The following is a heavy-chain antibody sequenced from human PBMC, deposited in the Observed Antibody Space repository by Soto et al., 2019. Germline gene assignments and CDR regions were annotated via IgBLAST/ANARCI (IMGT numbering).Heavy chain of an antibody. CDR2: TDPSDSFT. J-gene: IGHJ6*02. D-gene: IGHD3-3*01. CDR1: GYRFTSHW. CDR3: ARGEGITTFGVYGFDV. Sequence: LKISCKGSGYRFTSHWISWLRQMPVKGLEWMGRTDPSDSFTQYNPSFQGHVTISGDKSLSTAYLQWSSLKASDTAIYYCARGEGITTFGVYGFDVWGQGASVTVYS. V-gene: IGHV5-10-1*01.